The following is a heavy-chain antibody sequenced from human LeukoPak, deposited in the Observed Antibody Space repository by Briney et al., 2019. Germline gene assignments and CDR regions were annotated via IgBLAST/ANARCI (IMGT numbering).Heavy chain of an antibody. CDR1: GYTFTSYY. CDR2: IIPIFGTA. J-gene: IGHJ5*02. CDR3: ARVGGSYYWFDP. D-gene: IGHD1-26*01. V-gene: IGHV1-69*13. Sequence: GASEKVSCKASGYTFTSYYMHWVRQAPGQGLEWMGGIIPIFGTANYAQKFQGRVTITADESTSTAYMELSSLRSEDTAVYYCARVGGSYYWFDPWGQGTLVTVSS.